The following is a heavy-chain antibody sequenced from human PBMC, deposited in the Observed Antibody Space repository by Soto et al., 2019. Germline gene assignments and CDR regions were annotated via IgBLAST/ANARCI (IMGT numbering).Heavy chain of an antibody. CDR1: GYIFTGYY. Sequence: GASVKVSCKASGYIFTGYYIHWVRQAPGQGLEWLGWNSPHNGGTNYAQKFKGRVTMTSDTSISTSYIELSGLRYDDTAVYYCARGLGVYTSSSLDYWGQGTLVTVSS. CDR2: NSPHNGGT. CDR3: ARGLGVYTSSSLDY. V-gene: IGHV1-2*02. J-gene: IGHJ4*02. D-gene: IGHD6-6*01.